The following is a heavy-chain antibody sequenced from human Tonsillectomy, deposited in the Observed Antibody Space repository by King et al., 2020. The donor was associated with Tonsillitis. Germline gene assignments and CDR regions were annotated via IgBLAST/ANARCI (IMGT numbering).Heavy chain of an antibody. V-gene: IGHV1-69*04. D-gene: IGHD5-24*01. CDR2: FIPILDRA. CDR1: GGSFNSYA. CDR3: ARTATVIDFEETTTYYDSGMDV. J-gene: IGHJ6*02. Sequence: QLVQSGAEVKKPGSSVKVSCQASGGSFNSYAISWVRQAPGQGLEWMGRFIPILDRANYAQRFQGRVTITADQSTSTAYMELSSLRSEDTAVYYCARTATVIDFEETTTYYDSGMDVWGQGTTVTVSS.